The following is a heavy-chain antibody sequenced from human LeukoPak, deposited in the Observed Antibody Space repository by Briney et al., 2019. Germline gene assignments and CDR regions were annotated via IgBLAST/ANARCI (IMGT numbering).Heavy chain of an antibody. CDR1: GGSISSYY. CDR2: IYYSGST. Sequence: SETLSLTCTVSGGSISSYYWSWIRQPPGKGLEWIGYIYYSGSTNYNPSLKSRVTISVDTSKNQFSLKLSSVTAADTAVYYCARVPDYGDFYYYYGMDVWGQGTTVTVSS. D-gene: IGHD4-17*01. J-gene: IGHJ6*02. CDR3: ARVPDYGDFYYYYGMDV. V-gene: IGHV4-59*01.